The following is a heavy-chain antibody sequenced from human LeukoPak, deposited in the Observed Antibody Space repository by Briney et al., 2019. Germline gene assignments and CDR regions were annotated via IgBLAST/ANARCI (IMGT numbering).Heavy chain of an antibody. CDR3: ARGYDILTGYYTPYWFDP. CDR2: ISAYNGNT. V-gene: IGHV1-18*01. D-gene: IGHD3-9*01. CDR1: GYTFTSYG. J-gene: IGHJ5*02. Sequence: ASVRVSCKASGYTFTSYGISWVRQAPGQGLEWMGWISAYNGNTNYAQKLQGRVTMTTDTSTSTAYMELRSLRSDDTAVYYCARGYDILTGYYTPYWFDPWGQGTLVTVSS.